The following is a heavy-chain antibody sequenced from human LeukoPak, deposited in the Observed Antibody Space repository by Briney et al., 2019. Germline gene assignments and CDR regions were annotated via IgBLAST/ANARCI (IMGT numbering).Heavy chain of an antibody. J-gene: IGHJ4*02. CDR1: GGSISSSTYY. Sequence: PSETLSLTCTVSGGSISSSTYYWGWIRQPPGKGLEWIGYIYYSGSTYYNPSLKSRVTISVDTSKNQFSLKLSSVTAADTAVYYCARDGGIREPDYWGQGTLVTVSS. CDR2: IYYSGST. CDR3: ARDGGIREPDY. V-gene: IGHV4-39*07. D-gene: IGHD1-26*01.